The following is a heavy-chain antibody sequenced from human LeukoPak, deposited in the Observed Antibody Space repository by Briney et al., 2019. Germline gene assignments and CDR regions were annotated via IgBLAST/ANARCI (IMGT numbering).Heavy chain of an antibody. CDR2: ISSSSSYI. CDR3: ARDSSAAAPFDY. D-gene: IGHD2-2*01. J-gene: IGHJ4*02. CDR1: GFAFSSYS. V-gene: IGHV3-21*01. Sequence: PGGSLRLSCAASGFAFSSYSMNWVRQAPGEGLEWVSSISSSSSYIYYADSVKGRFTISRDNAQNSLYLQMNSLSAEDTGVYYCARDSSAAAPFDYWGQGTLVTVSS.